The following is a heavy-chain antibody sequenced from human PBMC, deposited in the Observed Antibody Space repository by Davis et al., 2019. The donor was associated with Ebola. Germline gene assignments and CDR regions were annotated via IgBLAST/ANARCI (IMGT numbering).Heavy chain of an antibody. Sequence: PGGSLRLSCAASGFTFSRYWTSWVRQAPGKGLEWVANINQDGSEPKYVDSVKGRFTISRDNAKNSLYLQMNNLRAEDTATYYCVRFFFDLWGQGALVTVSS. CDR2: INQDGSEP. CDR3: VRFFFDL. V-gene: IGHV3-7*03. CDR1: GFTFSRYW. J-gene: IGHJ4*02.